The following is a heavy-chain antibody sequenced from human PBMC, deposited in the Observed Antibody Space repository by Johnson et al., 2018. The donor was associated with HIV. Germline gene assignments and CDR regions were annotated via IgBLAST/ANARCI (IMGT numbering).Heavy chain of an antibody. D-gene: IGHD5-18*01. CDR2: ISWNSGSI. J-gene: IGHJ3*02. V-gene: IGHV3-9*01. CDR3: ARDHGQLWLLPAFDI. Sequence: VQLVESGGGLVQPGRSLRLSCAASRFSFDDYAMHWVRQAPGKGLEWVSGISWNSGSIGYADSVKGRFTISRDNSKNTLYLQMNSLRVEDTAVYYCARDHGQLWLLPAFDIWGQGTMVTVSS. CDR1: RFSFDDYA.